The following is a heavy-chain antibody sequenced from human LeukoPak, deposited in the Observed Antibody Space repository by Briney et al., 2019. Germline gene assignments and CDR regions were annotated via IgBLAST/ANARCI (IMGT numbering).Heavy chain of an antibody. CDR3: ARHYSSSSGDTFDI. CDR2: IYPGDSDT. D-gene: IGHD6-6*01. V-gene: IGHV5-51*01. J-gene: IGHJ3*02. Sequence: GESLKISCKGSGYSFPTYWIAWVRQMPGKGLEWMGIIYPGDSDTRYSPSFQGQVTISADKSVTTAYLQWSSLKASDTAMYYCARHYSSSSGDTFDIWGQGTMVTVSS. CDR1: GYSFPTYW.